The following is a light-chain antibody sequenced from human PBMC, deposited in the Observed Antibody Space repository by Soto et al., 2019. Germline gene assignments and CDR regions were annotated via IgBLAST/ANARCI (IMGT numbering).Light chain of an antibody. Sequence: DIPMTQSPSSLSASVGDAVTITCRASQSISTYLNWYQQKPGRAPNLLIFAASTLQSGVPSRFSGSGSGTEFTLTISSLQPEDFATYYCQQSYSTSPYTFGQGTKLEI. J-gene: IGKJ2*01. CDR2: AAS. V-gene: IGKV1-39*01. CDR1: QSISTY. CDR3: QQSYSTSPYT.